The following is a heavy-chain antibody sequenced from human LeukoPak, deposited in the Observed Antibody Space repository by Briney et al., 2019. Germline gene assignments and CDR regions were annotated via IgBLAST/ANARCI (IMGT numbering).Heavy chain of an antibody. V-gene: IGHV3-74*01. CDR3: ARDLGNNPAADLDAFDL. J-gene: IGHJ3*01. CDR2: ITPPGDNT. D-gene: IGHD1-14*01. Sequence: RGSLRLSCAAAGFTFSTFWMHCIRQVQGKGLVWVSRITPPGDNTNNADCGRGRFTVSRDNAKNTLYLKMNSLRAEDTAVYFCARDLGNNPAADLDAFDLWGQGTMVTVSS. CDR1: GFTFSTFW.